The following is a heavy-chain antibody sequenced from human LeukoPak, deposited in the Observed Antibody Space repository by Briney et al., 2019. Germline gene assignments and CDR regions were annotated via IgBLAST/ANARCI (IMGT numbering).Heavy chain of an antibody. CDR2: IYYSGST. CDR1: GGSISSYY. D-gene: IGHD3-10*01. J-gene: IGHJ4*02. CDR3: ARESGFYGSGSRY. V-gene: IGHV4-59*01. Sequence: SETLSLTCTVSGGSISSYYWSWIRQPPGKGLEWIGYIYYSGSTNYNPSLKSRVTISVDTSKNQFSLKLSSVTAADTAVCYCARESGFYGSGSRYWGQGTLVTVSS.